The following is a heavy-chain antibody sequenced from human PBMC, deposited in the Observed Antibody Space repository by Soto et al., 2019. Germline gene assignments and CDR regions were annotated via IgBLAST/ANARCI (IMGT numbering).Heavy chain of an antibody. Sequence: PSETLSLTCTVSSHSLSSGGYYWSWIRQHPGKGLEWVGYIYFTGTTLYNPSLKSRLAISVDTSKNQFSLKLTSVTAADTAVYYCARDWGSSGWPNWGQGVLVTVSS. J-gene: IGHJ4*02. CDR3: ARDWGSSGWPN. CDR1: SHSLSSGGYY. V-gene: IGHV4-31*03. D-gene: IGHD6-19*01. CDR2: IYFTGTT.